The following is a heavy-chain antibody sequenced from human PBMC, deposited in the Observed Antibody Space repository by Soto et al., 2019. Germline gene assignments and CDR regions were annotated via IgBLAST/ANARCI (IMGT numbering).Heavy chain of an antibody. V-gene: IGHV5-51*01. CDR1: GYSSTSYW. D-gene: IGHD6-19*01. J-gene: IGHJ4*02. CDR3: ARRTYSSGWRHYFDY. CDR2: IAPASNT. Sequence: GESLKISCKGSGYSSTSYWIGWVRQMPEKGLEWLGIIAPASNTRYSPSFQGQVTISADKSINTAYLQWSSLKAADTAMYYCARRTYSSGWRHYFDYGGQGRLVTGAS.